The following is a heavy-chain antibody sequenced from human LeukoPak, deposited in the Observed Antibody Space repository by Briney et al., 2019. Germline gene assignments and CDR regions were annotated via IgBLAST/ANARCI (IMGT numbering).Heavy chain of an antibody. J-gene: IGHJ6*03. CDR1: GGSISSGSYY. CDR2: IYYNGST. D-gene: IGHD6-6*01. Sequence: PSETLSLTCTVFGGSISSGSYYWGWIRQPPGTGLEWIGNIYYNGSTNYNPSLKSRVTISVDTSKNQFSLKLSSVTAADTAVFYCGRHSIAARGYCYYYMDVWGKGTTVTVSS. V-gene: IGHV4-39*01. CDR3: GRHSIAARGYCYYYMDV.